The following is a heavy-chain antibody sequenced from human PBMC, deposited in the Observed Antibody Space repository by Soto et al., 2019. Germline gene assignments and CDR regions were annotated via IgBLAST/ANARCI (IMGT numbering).Heavy chain of an antibody. J-gene: IGHJ5*02. CDR1: GGSISSYY. Sequence: QVQLQESGPGLVKPSETLSLACSVSGGSISSYYWRWIRQAPGKGLEYIGYIYHSGSINYNPSLESRVTISVDTSTTQFSLKLTSVTAADTAVYYCARESLDYYGSGSYSNWFDPWGQGTLVIVSS. V-gene: IGHV4-59*12. CDR3: ARESLDYYGSGSYSNWFDP. CDR2: IYHSGSI. D-gene: IGHD3-10*01.